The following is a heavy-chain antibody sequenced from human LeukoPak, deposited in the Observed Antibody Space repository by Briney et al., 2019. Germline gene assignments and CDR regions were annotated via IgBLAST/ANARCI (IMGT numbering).Heavy chain of an antibody. CDR3: AKDAGRNYYYYMDV. Sequence: PGGSLRLSCVASGFTFDDCAMNWVRQAPGEGLEWVSSISWNSGSIEYADSVKGRFTISRDNARNSLYLQMNSLRAEDTAFYYCAKDAGRNYYYYMDVWGEGTTVTVSS. J-gene: IGHJ6*03. CDR2: ISWNSGSI. D-gene: IGHD1-26*01. V-gene: IGHV3-9*01. CDR1: GFTFDDCA.